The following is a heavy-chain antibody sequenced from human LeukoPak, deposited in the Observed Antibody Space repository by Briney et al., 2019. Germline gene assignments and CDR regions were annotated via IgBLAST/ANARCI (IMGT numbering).Heavy chain of an antibody. Sequence: GGSLRLSCAASGFTFSSYEMNWVRQAPGKGLEWVSYISSSGSSISYADSVKGRFTISRDNAKNSLYLQMNSLRAEDTAVYYCARDRRYCSSTSCYYWFDPWGQGTLVTVSS. CDR1: GFTFSSYE. D-gene: IGHD2-2*01. CDR2: ISSSGSSI. V-gene: IGHV3-48*03. CDR3: ARDRRYCSSTSCYYWFDP. J-gene: IGHJ5*02.